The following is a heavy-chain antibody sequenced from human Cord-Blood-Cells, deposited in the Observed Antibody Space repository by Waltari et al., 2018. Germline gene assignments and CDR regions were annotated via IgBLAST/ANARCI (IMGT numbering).Heavy chain of an antibody. Sequence: QVQLQESGPGLVKPSETLSLTCTVSGGSISSYYWSWIRQPPGKGLEWIGYIYYSGSTNYNPSLKSRVTISVDTSKNQCSLKLSSVTAADTAVYYCARDRIRGYSSSSGSKDYYYYYGMDVWGQGTTVTVSS. CDR2: IYYSGST. J-gene: IGHJ6*02. CDR1: GGSISSYY. CDR3: ARDRIRGYSSSSGSKDYYYYYGMDV. V-gene: IGHV4-59*01. D-gene: IGHD6-6*01.